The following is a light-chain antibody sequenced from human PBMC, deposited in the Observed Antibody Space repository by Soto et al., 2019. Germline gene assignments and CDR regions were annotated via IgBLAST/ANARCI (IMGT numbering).Light chain of an antibody. CDR2: EVS. J-gene: IGLJ2*01. Sequence: ALTQPASVSGSPGQSITISCTGTSSDVGGYNYVSWYQQHPGKAPKLMIYEVSNRPSGVSNRFSGSKSGNTASLTISGLQAEDEADYYCSSYTSSSTVVFGGGTKVTAL. CDR3: SSYTSSSTVV. CDR1: SSDVGGYNY. V-gene: IGLV2-14*01.